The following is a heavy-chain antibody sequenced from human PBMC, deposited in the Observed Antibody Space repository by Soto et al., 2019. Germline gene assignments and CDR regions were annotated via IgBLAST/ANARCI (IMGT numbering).Heavy chain of an antibody. CDR2: INPNSGDA. D-gene: IGHD3-16*01. Sequence: QVPLMQSGAEVRRPGASVKVSCKASGYTFTGFFMHWVRQAPGQGLEWMGWINPNSGDAKYAQKFQGRVTMTRDTSIRTAYLEVTKLKSDETAVYFCARDRSTSGGGESDSWGQGTLVTVYS. J-gene: IGHJ4*02. CDR1: GYTFTGFF. V-gene: IGHV1-2*02. CDR3: ARDRSTSGGGESDS.